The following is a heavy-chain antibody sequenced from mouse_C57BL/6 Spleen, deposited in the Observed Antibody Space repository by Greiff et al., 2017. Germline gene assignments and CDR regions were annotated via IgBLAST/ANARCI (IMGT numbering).Heavy chain of an antibody. Sequence: QVQLQQPGAELVRPGSSVKLSCKASGYTFTSYWMHWVKQSPIQGLEWIGNIYPSDSETHYNQKFKDKATLTVDKSSSTAYMQLNSLTSEDSAVYYCARYALYYGSSDGYFDVWGTGTTVTVSS. CDR2: IYPSDSET. J-gene: IGHJ1*03. V-gene: IGHV1-52*01. CDR3: ARYALYYGSSDGYFDV. CDR1: GYTFTSYW. D-gene: IGHD1-1*01.